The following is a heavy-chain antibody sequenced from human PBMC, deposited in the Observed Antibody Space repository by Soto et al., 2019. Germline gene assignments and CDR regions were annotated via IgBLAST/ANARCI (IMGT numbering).Heavy chain of an antibody. V-gene: IGHV4-59*08. CDR1: GSSIIDYY. Sequence: QVQLQESGPGLVKPSETLSLTCTVSGSSIIDYYCSWFRRPPGKGLEWIGYINHNGYSAYNLSLKRRVTMSVDTSKTQFSLTLDSVTATDTAVYYCARQGYGPLRGLVDVWGQGTTVIVS. D-gene: IGHD1-1*01. J-gene: IGHJ6*02. CDR2: INHNGYS. CDR3: ARQGYGPLRGLVDV.